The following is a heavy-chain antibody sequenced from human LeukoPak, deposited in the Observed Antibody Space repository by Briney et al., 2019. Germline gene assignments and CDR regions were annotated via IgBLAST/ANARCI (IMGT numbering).Heavy chain of an antibody. CDR3: ATGGVAAMVRGVTSNWFDP. Sequence: GGSLRLSCAASGFTFSSYAMSWVRQAPGKGLEWVSAISGSGGSTYYADSVKGRFTISRDNSKNTLYLQMNSLRAEDTAVYYCATGGVAAMVRGVTSNWFDPWGQGTLVTVSS. V-gene: IGHV3-23*01. J-gene: IGHJ5*02. CDR1: GFTFSSYA. CDR2: ISGSGGST. D-gene: IGHD3-10*01.